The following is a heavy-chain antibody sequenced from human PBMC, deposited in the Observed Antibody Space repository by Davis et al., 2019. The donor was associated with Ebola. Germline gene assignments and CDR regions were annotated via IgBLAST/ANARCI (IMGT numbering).Heavy chain of an antibody. CDR3: ARFGTYIDY. V-gene: IGHV1-46*01. Sequence: ASVKVSCKASGYTFTSYYIHWVRQAPGLGLEWMGIINPSGGSTSYAQKFQGRVTMARDMSTSTVYMELSRLRSEDTAVYYCARFGTYIDYWGQGTLVTVSS. J-gene: IGHJ4*02. D-gene: IGHD3-10*01. CDR1: GYTFTSYY. CDR2: INPSGGST.